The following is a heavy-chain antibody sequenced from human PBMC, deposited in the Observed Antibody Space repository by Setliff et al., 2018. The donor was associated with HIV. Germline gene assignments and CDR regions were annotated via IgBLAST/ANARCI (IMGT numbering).Heavy chain of an antibody. Sequence: SETLSLTCAVYGGSFSGYYWSWIRQPPGKGLEWIGEINHSGSTYYNPSLKSRVTISVDTSKNQFSLKLSSVTAADTAVYYCARRSGWYDYWGQGTLVTVSS. V-gene: IGHV4-34*01. J-gene: IGHJ4*02. CDR1: GGSFSGYY. CDR3: ARRSGWYDY. CDR2: INHSGST. D-gene: IGHD6-19*01.